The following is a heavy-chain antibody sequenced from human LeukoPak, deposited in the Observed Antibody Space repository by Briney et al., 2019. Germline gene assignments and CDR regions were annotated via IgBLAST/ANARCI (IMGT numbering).Heavy chain of an antibody. CDR3: ARDADS. V-gene: IGHV3-66*01. CDR1: GFTVSSNY. Sequence: GGSLRLSCVASGFTVSSNYMSWVRQAPGKGLEWVSLIYSSDGAYYADSVKGRFTISRDNSKNTLYLQMNSLRAEDTAVYYCARDADSWGQGALVTVSS. J-gene: IGHJ4*02. CDR2: IYSSDGA.